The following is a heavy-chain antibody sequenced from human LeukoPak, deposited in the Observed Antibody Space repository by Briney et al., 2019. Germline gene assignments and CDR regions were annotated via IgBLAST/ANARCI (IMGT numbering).Heavy chain of an antibody. J-gene: IGHJ4*02. V-gene: IGHV4-39*01. CDR2: IYYSGTT. CDR1: GVSTTSSGYY. D-gene: IGHD5-12*01. CDR3: ARRVGYEYFDY. Sequence: SETLSLTCILSGVSTTSSGYYWGWTRQPPGRGLEGSGSIYYSGTTYYNPCLKTRVPLSVQTSKNQFSLKLSSGTAADTAVYYCARRVGYEYFDYWGQGALVTVSS.